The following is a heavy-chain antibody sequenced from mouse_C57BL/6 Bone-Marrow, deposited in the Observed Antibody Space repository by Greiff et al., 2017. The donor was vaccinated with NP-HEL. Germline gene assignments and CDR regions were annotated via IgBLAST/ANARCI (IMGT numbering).Heavy chain of an antibody. CDR2: INPYNGGT. CDR1: GYTFTDYD. CDR3: ARSRYYGGFAY. Sequence: VQLQQSGPGLVKPGASVKMSCKASGYTFTDYDMNWVKQSHGKSLEWIGVINPYNGGTSYNQKFKGKATLTVDKSSSTAYMELNSLTSEDSAVYYCARSRYYGGFAYWGQGTLVTVSA. V-gene: IGHV1-19*01. D-gene: IGHD1-1*02. J-gene: IGHJ3*01.